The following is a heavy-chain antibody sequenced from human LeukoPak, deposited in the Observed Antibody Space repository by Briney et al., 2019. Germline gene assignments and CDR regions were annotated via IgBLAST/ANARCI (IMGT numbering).Heavy chain of an antibody. CDR3: AKQRCGTSCFLGSLGY. CDR2: ISSNGGHT. CDR1: GFTFNSYA. Sequence: GGSLRLSCAASGFTFNSYAMHWVRQAPGKGLELVSAISSNGGHTYYANSVKGRFTISRDDSQNTLYLQMGSLRAEDMAVYYCAKQRCGTSCFLGSLGYWGQGTLVTVSS. V-gene: IGHV3-64*01. J-gene: IGHJ4*02. D-gene: IGHD2-2*01.